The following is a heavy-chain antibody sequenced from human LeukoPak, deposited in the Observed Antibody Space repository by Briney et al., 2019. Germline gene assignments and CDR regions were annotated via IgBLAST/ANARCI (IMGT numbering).Heavy chain of an antibody. V-gene: IGHV3-74*01. CDR1: GFIFSDYW. CDR2: IKSDGSST. J-gene: IGHJ4*02. D-gene: IGHD1-26*01. CDR3: AKGVLLTPVDY. Sequence: GGSLRLSCAASGFIFSDYWMHWVRQGPGKGLVWVSRIKSDGSSTSYADSVKGRFTISRDNAKNTVYVHMNSLRAEDTAVYYCAKGVLLTPVDYWGQGTLVTVSS.